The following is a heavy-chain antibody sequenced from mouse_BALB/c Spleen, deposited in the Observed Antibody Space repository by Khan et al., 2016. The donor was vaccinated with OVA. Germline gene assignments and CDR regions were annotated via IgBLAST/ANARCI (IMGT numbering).Heavy chain of an antibody. CDR3: ARAGFGGFAH. CDR2: INPGSGYL. V-gene: IGHV1-77*01. J-gene: IGHJ3*01. D-gene: IGHD3-2*02. CDR1: GYTFTDFL. Sequence: QIQLVQSGPELVKPGASVKMSCKASGYTFTDFLISWLKQRPGQGLEWIGEINPGSGYLYYNEKFKGKVTLSSDKSSNTAYMQLTGLSPEDSAAYHCARAGFGGFAHWGQGTLVTVAA.